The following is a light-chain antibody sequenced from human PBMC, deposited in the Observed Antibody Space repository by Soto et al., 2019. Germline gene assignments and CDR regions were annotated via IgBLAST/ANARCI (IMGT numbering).Light chain of an antibody. J-gene: IGKJ5*01. CDR2: GAS. V-gene: IGKV3-20*01. Sequence: EIGLTPSPGTLSLSPGGRANLSCRASQSVSRNYVAWYQQKPGQAPRLLISGASTRATGIPARFSGSGSGTEFTLTISRLEPEDFTVYYCQQYGSSPITFGQGTRLEIK. CDR3: QQYGSSPIT. CDR1: QSVSRNY.